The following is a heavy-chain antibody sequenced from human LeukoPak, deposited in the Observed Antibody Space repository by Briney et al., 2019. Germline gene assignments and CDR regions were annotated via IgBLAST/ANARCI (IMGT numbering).Heavy chain of an antibody. CDR2: IYYSGST. D-gene: IGHD3-22*01. CDR3: AREMDYYDSSGYVH. CDR1: GGSISSSSYY. Sequence: SETLSLTSTVSGGSISSSSYYWGWIRQPPGKGLEWIGSIYYSGSTYYNPSLKSRVTISVDTSKNQFSLKLSSVTAADTAVCYCAREMDYYDSSGYVHWGQGTLVTVSS. V-gene: IGHV4-39*01. J-gene: IGHJ4*02.